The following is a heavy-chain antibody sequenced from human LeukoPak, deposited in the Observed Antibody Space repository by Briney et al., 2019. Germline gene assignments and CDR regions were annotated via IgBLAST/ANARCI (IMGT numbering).Heavy chain of an antibody. CDR3: ARIWRRGNYYYYGMDV. D-gene: IGHD3-16*01. V-gene: IGHV4-34*01. CDR1: GGSFSGYY. CDR2: INHSGST. Sequence: SETLSLTCDVYGGSFSGYYWSWIRQPPGKGLEWIGEINHSGSTNYNPSLKSRVTISVDTSKNQFSMKLSSVTAAGTAVYYCARIWRRGNYYYYGMDVWGQGTTVTVSS. J-gene: IGHJ6*02.